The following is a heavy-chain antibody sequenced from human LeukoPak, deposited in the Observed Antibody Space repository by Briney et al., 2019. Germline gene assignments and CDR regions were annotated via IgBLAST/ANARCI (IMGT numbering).Heavy chain of an antibody. CDR2: INHSGST. Sequence: PSETLSLTCAVYGGSFSGYYWSWIRQPPGKGLEWIGEINHSGSTNYNPSLKSRVTISVGTSKNQFSLMLSSVTAADTAVYYCARASQGLWFRYWFDPWGQGTLVTVSS. D-gene: IGHD3-10*01. J-gene: IGHJ5*02. CDR1: GGSFSGYY. V-gene: IGHV4-34*01. CDR3: ARASQGLWFRYWFDP.